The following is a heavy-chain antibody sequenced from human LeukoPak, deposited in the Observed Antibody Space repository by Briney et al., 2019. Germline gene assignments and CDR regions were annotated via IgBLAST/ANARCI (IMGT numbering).Heavy chain of an antibody. CDR2: INPSGGST. Sequence: GASVKVSCKGSGYTFSSYFMFWVRQAPGQGLEWMGIINPSGGSTSYAQRFQGRVSMTRDTSTSTVYMELRSLRSEDTAVYYCARAYYYDSSAYYPGGDYWGQGTLVTVSS. J-gene: IGHJ4*02. V-gene: IGHV1-46*01. CDR3: ARAYYYDSSAYYPGGDY. CDR1: GYTFSSYF. D-gene: IGHD3-22*01.